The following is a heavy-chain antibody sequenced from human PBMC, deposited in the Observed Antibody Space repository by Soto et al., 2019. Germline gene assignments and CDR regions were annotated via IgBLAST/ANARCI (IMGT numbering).Heavy chain of an antibody. CDR2: ISSSSSNI. J-gene: IGHJ4*02. Sequence: EVQLVESGGGLVQPGGSLRLSCAASGFTFSSYSMNWFRQAPGKGLEWISHISSSSSNIYYADPVKGRFTISRDNAKNSLYLQMNSLRDEDTAVYYCARDPSSSWIPFDYWGQGTLVTVAS. CDR1: GFTFSSYS. V-gene: IGHV3-48*02. D-gene: IGHD6-13*01. CDR3: ARDPSSSWIPFDY.